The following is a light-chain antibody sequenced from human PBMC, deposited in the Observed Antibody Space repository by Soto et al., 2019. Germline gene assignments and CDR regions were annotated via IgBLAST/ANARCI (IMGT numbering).Light chain of an antibody. Sequence: DIQMTQSPSSLSASVGDRVTITCRASQNINRYLNWYQQKAGIAPKLLIYASSTLQSGVPSRFSGSGSGTDFTLTISSLQPEDFATYFCQQSYASPYTFGHGTKLEIK. J-gene: IGKJ2*01. CDR2: ASS. V-gene: IGKV1-39*01. CDR1: QNINRY. CDR3: QQSYASPYT.